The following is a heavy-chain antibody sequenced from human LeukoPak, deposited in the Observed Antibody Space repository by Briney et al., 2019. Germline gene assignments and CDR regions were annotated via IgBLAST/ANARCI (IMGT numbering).Heavy chain of an antibody. V-gene: IGHV4-4*07. CDR2: IFSSGTT. Sequence: SETLSLTCTVSGDSINNYFWTWIRQPAGKGLEWIGRIFSSGTTNYNPSLKSRVTMSVDTSKNQFSLKLTSVTAADTAVYYCARVIRNYDILTGYHGPTVSGYYMDVWGKGTTVTVSS. CDR3: ARVIRNYDILTGYHGPTVSGYYMDV. J-gene: IGHJ6*03. D-gene: IGHD3-9*01. CDR1: GDSINNYF.